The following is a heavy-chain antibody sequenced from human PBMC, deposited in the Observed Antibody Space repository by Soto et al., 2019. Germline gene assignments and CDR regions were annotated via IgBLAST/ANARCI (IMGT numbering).Heavy chain of an antibody. CDR2: IFPDDSDT. CDR3: ARRSLYGPGNYDF. CDR1: GYSFSNYW. J-gene: IGHJ4*02. Sequence: GESMKTSCKGSGYSFSNYWIGWVRQTPGKGLEWMGIIFPDDSDTRYSPSLQGQVTISADRSISTAYLQWSSLKASDTAIYYCARRSLYGPGNYDFWGLGTLVTVSS. V-gene: IGHV5-51*01. D-gene: IGHD3-10*01.